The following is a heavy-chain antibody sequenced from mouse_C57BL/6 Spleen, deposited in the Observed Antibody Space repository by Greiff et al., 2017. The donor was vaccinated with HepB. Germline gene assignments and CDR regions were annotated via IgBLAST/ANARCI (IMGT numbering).Heavy chain of an antibody. J-gene: IGHJ4*01. D-gene: IGHD1-1*01. Sequence: VQLQQSGAELVRPGASVTLSCKASGYTFTDYEMHWVKQTPVHGLEWIGAIDPETGGTAYNQKFKGKAILTADKSSSTAYMELRSLTSEDSAVYYCTRRGNYGSSYDAMDYWGQGTSVTVSS. V-gene: IGHV1-15*01. CDR3: TRRGNYGSSYDAMDY. CDR2: IDPETGGT. CDR1: GYTFTDYE.